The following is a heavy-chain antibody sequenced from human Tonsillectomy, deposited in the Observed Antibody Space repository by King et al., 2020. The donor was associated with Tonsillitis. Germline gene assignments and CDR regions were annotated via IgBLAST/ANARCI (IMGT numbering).Heavy chain of an antibody. CDR2: IYSGGST. J-gene: IGHJ4*02. V-gene: IGHV3-66*01. D-gene: IGHD3-22*01. Sequence: VQLVESGGGLVQPGGSLRLSCAASGFTVSSNYMSWVRQAPGKGLEWVSVIYSGGSTYYADSVKGRFTISRDNSKNTLSLQMNSLRAEDTAVYYCAREGTYDSSGQGGYWGQGTLVTVSS. CDR3: AREGTYDSSGQGGY. CDR1: GFTVSSNY.